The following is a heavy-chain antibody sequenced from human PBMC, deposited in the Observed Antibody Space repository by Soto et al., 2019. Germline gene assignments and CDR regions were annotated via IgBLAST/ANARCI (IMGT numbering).Heavy chain of an antibody. J-gene: IGHJ4*02. D-gene: IGHD6-19*01. CDR3: ASSSSGWYYLVDY. V-gene: IGHV1-46*01. CDR1: GYTFTSYY. Sequence: ASVNVSCKASGYTFTSYYMHWVRQAPGQGLEWMGIINPSGGSTSYAQKFQGRVTMTRDTSTSTVYMELSSLRSEDTAVYYCASSSSGWYYLVDYWGQGTLVTVSS. CDR2: INPSGGST.